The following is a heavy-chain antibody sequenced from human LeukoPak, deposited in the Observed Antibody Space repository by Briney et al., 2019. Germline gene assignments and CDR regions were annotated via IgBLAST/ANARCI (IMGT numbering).Heavy chain of an antibody. Sequence: PGGSLRLSCAASGFTFDDYGMSWVRHAPGKGLEWVSGINWDGGSTGYADSVKGRFTISRDNAKNSLYLQMNSLRAEDTALYYCAREGGYYDSSGYYYVGGAYYFDYWGQGTLVTVSS. J-gene: IGHJ4*02. CDR3: AREGGYYDSSGYYYVGGAYYFDY. V-gene: IGHV3-20*04. D-gene: IGHD3-22*01. CDR1: GFTFDDYG. CDR2: INWDGGST.